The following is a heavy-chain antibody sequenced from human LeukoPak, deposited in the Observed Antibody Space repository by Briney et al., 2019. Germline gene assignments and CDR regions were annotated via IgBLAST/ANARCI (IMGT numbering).Heavy chain of an antibody. V-gene: IGHV3-7*03. CDR1: GFTFSNFW. Sequence: SGGSLRLSCAASGFTFSNFWMSWVRQAPGKGLEWVANIKQDGSEKYYVDSVKGRFTISRDNAKNSLYLQMNSLRAEDTAAYYCARDRYSSSSGMDVWGQGTTVTVSS. CDR2: IKQDGSEK. J-gene: IGHJ6*02. CDR3: ARDRYSSSSGMDV. D-gene: IGHD6-6*01.